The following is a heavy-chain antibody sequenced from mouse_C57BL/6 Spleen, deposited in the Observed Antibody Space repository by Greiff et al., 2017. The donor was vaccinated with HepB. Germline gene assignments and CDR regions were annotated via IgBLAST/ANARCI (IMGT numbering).Heavy chain of an antibody. CDR3: ARSYYGSSNLDY. D-gene: IGHD1-1*01. V-gene: IGHV1-50*01. CDR2: IDPSDSYT. Sequence: VQLQQPGAELVKPGASVKLSCKASGYTFTSYWIQWVKQRPGQGREWIGEIDPSDSYTNYNQKFKGKATLTVDTSSSTAYMQISSLTSEDSAVYYCARSYYGSSNLDYWGQGTTLTVSS. J-gene: IGHJ2*01. CDR1: GYTFTSYW.